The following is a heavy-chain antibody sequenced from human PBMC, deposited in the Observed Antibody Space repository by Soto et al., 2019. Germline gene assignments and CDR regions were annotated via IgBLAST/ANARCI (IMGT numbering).Heavy chain of an antibody. D-gene: IGHD1-26*01. CDR3: ARDGGATANYYYYYGMDV. CDR2: IIPIFGTA. V-gene: IGHV1-69*12. Sequence: QVQLVQSGAEVKKPGSSVKVSCKASGGTFSSYAISWVRQAPGQGLEWMGGIIPIFGTANYAQKFQGRVTITADDSTSTAYMELSSLRSEDTAVYYCARDGGATANYYYYYGMDVWGQGTTVTVSS. J-gene: IGHJ6*02. CDR1: GGTFSSYA.